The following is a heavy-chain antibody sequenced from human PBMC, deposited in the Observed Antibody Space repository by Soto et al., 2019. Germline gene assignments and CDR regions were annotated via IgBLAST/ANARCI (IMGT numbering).Heavy chain of an antibody. CDR3: VKDRDWPRLGDY. CDR2: ISHDGSNK. J-gene: IGHJ4*02. Sequence: QVQLVESGGGVVQPGRSLRLSCAASGFTFNNYGMHWVRQAPGRGPEWVAVISHDGSNKYYADSVKGRFTISRDNSKNTLYLQMNSLRPEDTAVYYCVKDRDWPRLGDYWGQGTLVTVSS. CDR1: GFTFNNYG. D-gene: IGHD5-12*01. V-gene: IGHV3-30*18.